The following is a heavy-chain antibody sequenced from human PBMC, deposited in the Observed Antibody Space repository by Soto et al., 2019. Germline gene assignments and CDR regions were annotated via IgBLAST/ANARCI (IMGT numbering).Heavy chain of an antibody. D-gene: IGHD3-9*01. Sequence: GGSLRLSCAASGFTFSSYEMNWVRQAPGKGLEWVSCISSSGSTIYYADSVKGRFTISRDNAKNSLYLQMNSLRAEDTAVYYCARVDILTGYAFDIWGQGTMVT. CDR1: GFTFSSYE. CDR3: ARVDILTGYAFDI. V-gene: IGHV3-48*03. J-gene: IGHJ3*02. CDR2: ISSSGSTI.